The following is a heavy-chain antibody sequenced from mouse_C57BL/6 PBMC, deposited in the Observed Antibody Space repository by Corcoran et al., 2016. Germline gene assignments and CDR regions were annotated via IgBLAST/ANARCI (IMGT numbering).Heavy chain of an antibody. CDR3: ARSDYYGSSYVGYVDV. V-gene: IGHV1-26*01. Sequence: EVQLQQSGPELVKPGASVKISCKASGYTFTDYYMNWVKQSHGKSLEWIGDINPNNGGTSYNQKFKGKATLTVDKSSSTAYMELRSLTSEDSAVYYCARSDYYGSSYVGYVDVWGTGTTVTVSS. J-gene: IGHJ1*03. CDR1: GYTFTDYY. D-gene: IGHD1-1*01. CDR2: INPNNGGT.